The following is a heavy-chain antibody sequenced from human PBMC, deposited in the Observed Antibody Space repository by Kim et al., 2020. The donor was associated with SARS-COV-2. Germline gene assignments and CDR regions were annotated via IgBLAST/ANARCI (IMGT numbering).Heavy chain of an antibody. Sequence: YSDSVRGRFTISRDNSKNTVYLQMNSLRAEDTAVYYCARRLTLYYYGMDVWGQGTTVTVSS. V-gene: IGHV3-53*01. J-gene: IGHJ6*02. CDR3: ARRLTLYYYGMDV.